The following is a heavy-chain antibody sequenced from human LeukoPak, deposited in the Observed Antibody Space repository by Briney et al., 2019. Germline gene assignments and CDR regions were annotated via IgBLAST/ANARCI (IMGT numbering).Heavy chain of an antibody. D-gene: IGHD6-13*01. V-gene: IGHV3-23*01. CDR2: ISSSGGST. CDR3: AKEKGFSSPYYYYDMDV. CDR1: GFTFIAYV. J-gene: IGHJ6*03. Sequence: GGSLRLSCAASGFTFIAYVMTWVRQAPGKGLEWVSAISSSGGSTYYADSVKGRFTITIDPSKNTLYLQMNSLRAEDTALYYCAKEKGFSSPYYYYDMDVWGKGTPVTVSS.